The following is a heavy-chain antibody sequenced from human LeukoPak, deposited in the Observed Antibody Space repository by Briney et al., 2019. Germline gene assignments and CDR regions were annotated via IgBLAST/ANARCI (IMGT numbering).Heavy chain of an antibody. J-gene: IGHJ4*02. Sequence: GGSLRLSCAASGFTFSSYGMHWVRQAPGKGLEWVAVISYDGSNKYYADSVKGRFTISRDNSKNTLYLQMNSLRAEDTAVYYCAKDPGPAKYGSGSAHDYWGQGTLVAVSS. D-gene: IGHD3-10*01. CDR2: ISYDGSNK. CDR3: AKDPGPAKYGSGSAHDY. V-gene: IGHV3-30*18. CDR1: GFTFSSYG.